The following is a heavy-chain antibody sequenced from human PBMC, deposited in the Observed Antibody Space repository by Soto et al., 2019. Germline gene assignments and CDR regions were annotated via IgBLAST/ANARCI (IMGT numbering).Heavy chain of an antibody. CDR3: ARQAVGYCISTSCYYFDY. J-gene: IGHJ4*02. CDR2: IYYSGST. D-gene: IGHD2-2*01. V-gene: IGHV4-30-4*01. CDR1: VGSISSGDYY. Sequence: PSETLSLTCTVSVGSISSGDYYWSWIRQPPGKGLEWIGYIYYSGSTYYNPSLKSRVTISVDTSKNQFSLKLSSVTAADTAVYYCARQAVGYCISTSCYYFDYWGQGTLVTVS.